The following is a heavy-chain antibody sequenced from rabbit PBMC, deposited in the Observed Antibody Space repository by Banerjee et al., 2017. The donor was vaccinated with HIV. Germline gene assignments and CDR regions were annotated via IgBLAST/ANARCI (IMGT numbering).Heavy chain of an antibody. CDR1: GFSFSSY. CDR2: IYTASVRT. D-gene: IGHD1-1*01. J-gene: IGHJ4*01. V-gene: IGHV1S45*01. Sequence: QEQLVEYGGDLVKPGASLTLTCTASGFSFSSYMCWVRQAPGKGLEWIGCIYTASVRTYYASWAKGRFTISKTSSTTVTLQMTSLTAADTATYFCTRDPHIGLNLWGPGTLVTVS. CDR3: TRDPHIGLNL.